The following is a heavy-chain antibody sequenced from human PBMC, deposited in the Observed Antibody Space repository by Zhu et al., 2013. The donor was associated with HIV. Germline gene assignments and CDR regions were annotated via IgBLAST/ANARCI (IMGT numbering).Heavy chain of an antibody. CDR2: INPNSGGT. J-gene: IGHJ6*03. CDR3: ARDPSTRYYTDV. V-gene: IGHV1-2*02. CDR1: GYIFTGYY. Sequence: QVQLVQSGAEVKKPGASVKVSCKASGYIFTGYYMHWVRQAPGQGLEWMGWINPNSGGTNYAQKFQGRVTMTRDTSISTAHMELSRLTSDDTAVYFCARDPSTRYYTDVWGKGTTVIVSS. D-gene: IGHD3-9*01.